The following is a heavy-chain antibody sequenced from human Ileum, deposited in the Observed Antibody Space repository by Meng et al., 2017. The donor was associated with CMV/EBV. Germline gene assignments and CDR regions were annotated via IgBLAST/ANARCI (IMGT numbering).Heavy chain of an antibody. Sequence: MSWVRQAPGKGLEWVSAISNSGFSTYYAGSVKGRFTISRDNSKNTLYLQMNSLRAEDTAIYYCAKVASAALSGSGVYCGGDCYFHYWGQGTLVTVSS. D-gene: IGHD2-21*01. V-gene: IGHV3-23*01. CDR3: AKVASAALSGSGVYCGGDCYFHY. J-gene: IGHJ4*02. CDR2: ISNSGFST.